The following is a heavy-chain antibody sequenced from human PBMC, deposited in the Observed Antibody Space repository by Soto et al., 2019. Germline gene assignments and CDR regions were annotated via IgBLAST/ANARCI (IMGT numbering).Heavy chain of an antibody. J-gene: IGHJ4*02. CDR3: AHSVLPSPDCSSTSCPYYFDY. CDR2: IYWDDDK. D-gene: IGHD2-2*01. V-gene: IGHV2-5*02. Sequence: SGPTLVKPTQTLTLTCTFSGFSLSTSGVGVGWIRQPPGKALEWLALIYWDDDKRYSPSLKSRLTITKDTSKNQVVLTMTNMDPVDTATYYCAHSVLPSPDCSSTSCPYYFDYWGQGTLVTVSS. CDR1: GFSLSTSGVG.